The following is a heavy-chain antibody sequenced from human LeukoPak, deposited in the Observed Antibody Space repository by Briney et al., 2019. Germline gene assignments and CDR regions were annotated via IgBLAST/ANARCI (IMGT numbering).Heavy chain of an antibody. Sequence: GGSLRLSCAASGFTFSNYWMHWVRQAPGKGLEWVAVISYDGSNKYYADSVKGRFTISRDNSKNTLYLQMNSLRAEDTAVYYCARAKSVLRYFDWTYDAFDIWGQGTMVTVSS. D-gene: IGHD3-9*01. CDR3: ARAKSVLRYFDWTYDAFDI. V-gene: IGHV3-30*03. J-gene: IGHJ3*02. CDR2: ISYDGSNK. CDR1: GFTFSNYW.